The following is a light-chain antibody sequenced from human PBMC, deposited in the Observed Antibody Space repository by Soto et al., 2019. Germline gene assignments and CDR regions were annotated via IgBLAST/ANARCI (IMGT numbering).Light chain of an antibody. CDR2: GTS. Sequence: EIVMTQSPATSSLSPGGRATLSCXXSQSVNSNLAWYQQKAGQAPRLLIYGTSTRATGIPARFSGSGSGTEFTLTISSLQSEDFAVYYCQQYSNWPPITFGQGTRLEIK. CDR3: QQYSNWPPIT. V-gene: IGKV3-15*01. J-gene: IGKJ5*01. CDR1: QSVNSN.